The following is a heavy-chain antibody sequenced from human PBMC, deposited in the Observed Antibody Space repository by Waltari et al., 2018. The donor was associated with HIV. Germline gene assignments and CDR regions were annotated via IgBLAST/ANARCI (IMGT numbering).Heavy chain of an antibody. CDR3: AKDSGSGDYGTVYYGMDV. CDR2: ISWNSDTI. Sequence: EVQLVESGGGLVQPGRSLRLSCAASGFTFDDYAMHWVRQAPGKGLGVVSGISWNSDTIGYADSVKGRVTISRDNAKNALYLRMNSLRAEDTALYYCAKDSGSGDYGTVYYGMDVWGQGTTVTVSS. CDR1: GFTFDDYA. D-gene: IGHD2-21*02. J-gene: IGHJ6*02. V-gene: IGHV3-9*01.